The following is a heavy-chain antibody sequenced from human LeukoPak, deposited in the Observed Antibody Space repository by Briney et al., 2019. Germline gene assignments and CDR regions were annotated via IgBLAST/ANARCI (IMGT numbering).Heavy chain of an antibody. Sequence: GGSLRLSCAVSGFTFSRYSLHWVRQAPGKGLEWISYITPSGNNKYYSDSVKGRLTISRDNAKNSVYLQMDSLRAEDTAVYYCARDPSTWNGYSDYWGQGTLVTVSS. J-gene: IGHJ4*02. V-gene: IGHV3-48*01. CDR3: ARDPSTWNGYSDY. CDR2: ITPSGNNK. D-gene: IGHD3-3*01. CDR1: GFTFSRYS.